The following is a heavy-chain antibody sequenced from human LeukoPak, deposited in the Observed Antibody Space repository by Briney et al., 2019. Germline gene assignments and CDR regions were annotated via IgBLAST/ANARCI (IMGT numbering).Heavy chain of an antibody. CDR3: ARHYPRGHNNDRSGYICPFDY. Sequence: SETLSLTCTVSGGSISSYYWSWIRQPPGKGLEWIGSIYYSGSTYYNPSVKSRLTISVDTSKNQFSLKLSFVTAADTAVYYCARHYPRGHNNDRSGYICPFDYWGQGTLVTVSS. CDR1: GGSISSYY. D-gene: IGHD3-22*01. J-gene: IGHJ4*02. V-gene: IGHV4-59*05. CDR2: IYYSGST.